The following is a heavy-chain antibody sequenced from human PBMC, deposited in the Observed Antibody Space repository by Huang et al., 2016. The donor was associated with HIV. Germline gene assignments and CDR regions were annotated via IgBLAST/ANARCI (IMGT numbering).Heavy chain of an antibody. Sequence: QVQLVESGGGLVQPGRSLRLSCAASGFTFTNYAIHWVRQAPGRGLGVCAVISYEGRNKFHEDAVNGRFTISRDNSKSTLYLLMNSLRVDDTALYYCARSAVPGDGDWFDPWGQGTLVTVSS. CDR3: ARSAVPGDGDWFDP. V-gene: IGHV3-30*04. CDR2: ISYEGRNK. D-gene: IGHD6-19*01. J-gene: IGHJ5*02. CDR1: GFTFTNYA.